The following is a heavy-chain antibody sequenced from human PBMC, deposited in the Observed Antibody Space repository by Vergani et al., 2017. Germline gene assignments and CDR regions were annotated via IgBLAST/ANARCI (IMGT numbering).Heavy chain of an antibody. CDR3: ADLYGDDGFSPF. CDR2: ISGSGGST. J-gene: IGHJ4*02. D-gene: IGHD2-21*01. CDR1: GFTFNHYA. V-gene: IGHV3-23*01. Sequence: EVQLLESGGDLVQPGGSLRLSCAASGFTFNHYAMNWVRQAPGKGLEWVSGISGSGGSTYYAGSVKGRFTISRDSSKNTLYLQMNSLSAGDTAVYYCADLYGDDGFSPFWGQGTLVTVSS.